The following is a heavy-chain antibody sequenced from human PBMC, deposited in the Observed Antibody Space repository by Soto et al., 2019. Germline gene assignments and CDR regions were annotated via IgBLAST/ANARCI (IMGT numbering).Heavy chain of an antibody. J-gene: IGHJ4*02. CDR2: ISSSSSYI. D-gene: IGHD3-16*02. Sequence: GSMRLSCAASGFTFSSYSMNWVRQAPGKGLEWVSSISSSSSYIYYADSVKGRFTISRDNAKNSLYLQMNSLRPEDTALYYCAKGFTFGGVIVHPFDCCGQGTQVTVS. CDR1: GFTFSSYS. CDR3: AKGFTFGGVIVHPFDC. V-gene: IGHV3-21*04.